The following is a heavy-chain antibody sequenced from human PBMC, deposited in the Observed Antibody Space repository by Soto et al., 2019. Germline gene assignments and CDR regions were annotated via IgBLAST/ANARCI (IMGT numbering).Heavy chain of an antibody. CDR3: ARDGPVVGALGR. CDR2: IYYSGST. D-gene: IGHD1-26*01. J-gene: IGHJ4*02. Sequence: QVQLQESGPGLVKPSETLSLTCTVSGGSISSYYWSWIRQPPGKGLEWIGYIYYSGSTNYNPSLKRRVTISVDTSKNQFSLKLSSVTAADTAVYYCARDGPVVGALGRWGQGTLVTVSS. CDR1: GGSISSYY. V-gene: IGHV4-59*01.